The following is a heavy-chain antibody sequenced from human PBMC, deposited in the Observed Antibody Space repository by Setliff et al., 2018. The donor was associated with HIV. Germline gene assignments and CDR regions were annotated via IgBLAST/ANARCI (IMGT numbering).Heavy chain of an antibody. J-gene: IGHJ5*02. CDR1: GGTFSSYA. CDR3: ARGHLDYNFWDEVLGNWFDP. CDR2: IIPIFGTA. V-gene: IGHV1-69*05. D-gene: IGHD3-3*01. Sequence: GASVKVSCKASGGTFSSYAISWVRQAPGQGLEWMGGIIPIFGTANYAQKFQGGVTITTDESTSTAYMELSSLRSEDTAVYYCARGHLDYNFWDEVLGNWFDPWGQGTLVTSPQ.